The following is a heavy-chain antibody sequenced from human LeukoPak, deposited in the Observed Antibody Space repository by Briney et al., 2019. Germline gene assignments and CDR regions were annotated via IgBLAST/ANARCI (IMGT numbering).Heavy chain of an antibody. D-gene: IGHD4-17*01. V-gene: IGHV1-46*01. Sequence: GASVKVSCKASGYTFTSYYMHWVRQAPGQGLEWMGIINPSGGSTSYAQKFQGRVTMTEDTSTDTAYMELSSLRSEDTAVYYCATDRHDYGNYWGQGTLVTVSS. CDR3: ATDRHDYGNY. CDR2: INPSGGST. CDR1: GYTFTSYY. J-gene: IGHJ4*02.